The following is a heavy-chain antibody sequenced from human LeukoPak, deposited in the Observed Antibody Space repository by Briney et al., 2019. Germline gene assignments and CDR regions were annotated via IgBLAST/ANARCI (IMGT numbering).Heavy chain of an antibody. CDR3: AKGHYYGSGSLDY. V-gene: IGHV3-23*01. Sequence: GGPLRLSCAASGFTFSSYGMSWVGQAPGTGLELVSAIGGRDGSTYYADSVKGRFTISRDNSKNTLYVQMNSLRAEDTAVYYCAKGHYYGSGSLDYWGQGTLVTVSS. CDR1: GFTFSSYG. J-gene: IGHJ4*02. CDR2: IGGRDGST. D-gene: IGHD3-10*01.